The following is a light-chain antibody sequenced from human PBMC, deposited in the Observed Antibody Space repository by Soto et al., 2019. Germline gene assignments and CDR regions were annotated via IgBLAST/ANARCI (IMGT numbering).Light chain of an antibody. CDR1: SRDVGGYNY. V-gene: IGLV2-14*01. J-gene: IGLJ1*01. Sequence: SVLTQPATLSVSTGQSMTMCCIGNSRDVGGYNYVSWYQQHPGKAPKLMIYEVSNRPSGVSNRFSGSKSGNTASLTISGLQAEDEADYYCSSYTSSRTLYVFGTGTKVTVL. CDR3: SSYTSSRTLYV. CDR2: EVS.